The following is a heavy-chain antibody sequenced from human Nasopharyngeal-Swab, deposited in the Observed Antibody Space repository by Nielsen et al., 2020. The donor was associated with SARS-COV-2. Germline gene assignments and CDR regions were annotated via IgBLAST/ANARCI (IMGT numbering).Heavy chain of an antibody. Sequence: SETLSFTCTVSGGSISSSSYYWGWIRQPPGKGLEWIGSIYYSGSTYYNPSLKSRVTISVDTSKNQFSLKLSSVTAADTAVYYCASSIRYSGYDLGFDYWGQGTLVTVSS. D-gene: IGHD5-12*01. CDR2: IYYSGST. V-gene: IGHV4-39*07. CDR3: ASSIRYSGYDLGFDY. CDR1: GGSISSSSYY. J-gene: IGHJ4*02.